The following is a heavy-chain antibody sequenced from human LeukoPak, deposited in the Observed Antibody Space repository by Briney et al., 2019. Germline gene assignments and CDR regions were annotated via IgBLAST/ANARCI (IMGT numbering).Heavy chain of an antibody. Sequence: SETLSLTCTVSGGSISSYYWSWIRQPAGKGLEWIGRIYTSGSTNYNPSLKSRVTMSVDTSKNQFSLKLSSVTAADTAVYYCAGELTYYYDSSGYSLGYFQHWGQGTLVTVSS. CDR2: IYTSGST. V-gene: IGHV4-4*07. D-gene: IGHD3-22*01. J-gene: IGHJ1*01. CDR3: AGELTYYYDSSGYSLGYFQH. CDR1: GGSISSYY.